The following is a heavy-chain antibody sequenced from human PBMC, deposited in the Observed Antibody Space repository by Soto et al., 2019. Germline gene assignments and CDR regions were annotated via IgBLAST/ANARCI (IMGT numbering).Heavy chain of an antibody. V-gene: IGHV3-30-3*01. CDR1: GFTFSRSA. J-gene: IGHJ4*02. CDR3: TRESSAYYCDY. CDR2: ISYDGSDK. D-gene: IGHD3-16*01. Sequence: ESGGGVVQPGRSLRLSCAASGFTFSRSAMHWVRQAPGKGLEWVAVISYDGSDKFYADSVKGRFTISRDNSKNTIYLQMNSLRVEDTALYYCTRESSAYYCDYWGQGAPVTVSS.